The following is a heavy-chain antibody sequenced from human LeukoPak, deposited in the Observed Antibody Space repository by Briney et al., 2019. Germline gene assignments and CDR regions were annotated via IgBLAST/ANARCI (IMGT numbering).Heavy chain of an antibody. V-gene: IGHV4-59*01. J-gene: IGHJ4*02. CDR1: GGSISSYY. CDR3: ARVNSSGFDY. CDR2: IYYSGST. Sequence: SETLSLTCTVSGGSISSYYWSWIRQPPGKGLEWIGYIYYSGSTNYNPSLKSRVTISVDTSKNQFSLKLSSVIAADAAVYYCARVNSSGFDYWGQGTLVTVSS. D-gene: IGHD6-19*01.